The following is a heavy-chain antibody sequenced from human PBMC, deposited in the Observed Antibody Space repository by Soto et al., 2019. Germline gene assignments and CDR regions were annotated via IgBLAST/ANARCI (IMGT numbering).Heavy chain of an antibody. CDR1: GGSISSSSYY. CDR3: ARVAMGSSWYGYYGMDV. Sequence: SETLSLTCTVSGGSISSSSYYWGWIRQPPGKGLEWNGSIYYSGSTYYNPSLKSRVTISVDTSKNQFSLKLSSVTAADTAVYYCARVAMGSSWYGYYGMDVWGQGTTVTVSS. J-gene: IGHJ6*02. V-gene: IGHV4-39*01. D-gene: IGHD6-13*01. CDR2: IYYSGST.